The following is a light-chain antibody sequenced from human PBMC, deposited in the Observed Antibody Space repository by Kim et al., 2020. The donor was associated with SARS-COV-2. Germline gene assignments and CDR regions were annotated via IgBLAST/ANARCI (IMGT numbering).Light chain of an antibody. V-gene: IGKV3-20*01. CDR1: QTININY. J-gene: IGKJ2*01. CDR3: HQYGNSFT. Sequence: EVLLTQSPGTLSLSPGERATLSCRASQTININYLAWYQQKPGQAPRLLIYGASSRATGIPDRFSASGSGTDYILTISRLEPDDFAVYYCHQYGNSFTFGQGTKLEI. CDR2: GAS.